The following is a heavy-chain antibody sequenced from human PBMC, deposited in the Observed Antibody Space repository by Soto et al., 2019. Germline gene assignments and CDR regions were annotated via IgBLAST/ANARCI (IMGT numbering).Heavy chain of an antibody. CDR3: ARGGAAGRGDAIDI. J-gene: IGHJ3*02. CDR1: GFTFRNQW. Sequence: EVQLEESGGGSVQLGESLRVSCVASGFTFRNQWMHWVRQVPGKGLVWVCRINGDGTRASYADFVKGRFTISRDNAQNLLFLQRNTLRDDDTGVCPSARGGAAGRGDAIDIWGPETTVAVSS. V-gene: IGHV3-74*01. D-gene: IGHD3-10*01. CDR2: INGDGTRA.